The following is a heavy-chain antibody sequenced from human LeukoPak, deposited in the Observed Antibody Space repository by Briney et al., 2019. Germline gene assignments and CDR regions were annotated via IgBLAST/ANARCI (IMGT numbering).Heavy chain of an antibody. CDR3: ASRLRWPPYFDY. CDR1: GGSISSTSYY. V-gene: IGHV4-39*01. Sequence: SETPSLTCTVSGGSISSTSYYWGWIRQPPGKGLEWIGSIYYSGSTYYNPSLKSRVTISVDTSKNQFSLKLSSVTAADTAVYYCASRLRWPPYFDYWGQGTLVTVSS. CDR2: IYYSGST. J-gene: IGHJ4*02. D-gene: IGHD4-23*01.